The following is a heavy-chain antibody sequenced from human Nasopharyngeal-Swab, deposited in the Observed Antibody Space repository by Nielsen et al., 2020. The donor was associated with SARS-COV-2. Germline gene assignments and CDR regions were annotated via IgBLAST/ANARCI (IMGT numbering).Heavy chain of an antibody. J-gene: IGHJ3*02. CDR2: ISYDGSNK. Sequence: GESLKISCAASGFTFSSYGMHWVRQAPGKGLEWVAVISYDGSNKYYADSVKGRFTISRDNSKNTLYLQMNSLRAEDTAVYYCARMRWQQLPPDAFDIWGQGTMVTVSS. V-gene: IGHV3-30*03. D-gene: IGHD6-13*01. CDR1: GFTFSSYG. CDR3: ARMRWQQLPPDAFDI.